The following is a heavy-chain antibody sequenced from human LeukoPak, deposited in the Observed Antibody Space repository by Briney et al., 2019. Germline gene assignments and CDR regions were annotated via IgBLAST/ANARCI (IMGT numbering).Heavy chain of an antibody. CDR1: GNTFTSYY. Sequence: ASVKVSCKASGNTFTSYYMHWVRQAPGQGLEWMGIINPSSNNTNYAQKFQGRVTMTRNTSISTAYMELSSLRSEDTAAYYCARGGPLLWFGELLLKKVGKGWVVDYWGQGTLVTVSS. CDR3: ARGGPLLWFGELLLKKVGKGWVVDY. V-gene: IGHV1-46*01. J-gene: IGHJ4*02. CDR2: INPSSNNT. D-gene: IGHD3-10*01.